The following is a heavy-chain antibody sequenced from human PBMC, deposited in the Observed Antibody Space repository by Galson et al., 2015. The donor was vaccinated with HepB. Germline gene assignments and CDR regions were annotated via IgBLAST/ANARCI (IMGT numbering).Heavy chain of an antibody. J-gene: IGHJ6*03. CDR3: ARGKAYYDFWSGYYRYYYYMDV. Sequence: SLRLSCAASGFTFSSYSMNWVRQAPGKGLEWVSSISSSSSYIYYADSVKGRFTISRDNAKNSLYLQMNSLRAEDTAVYYCARGKAYYDFWSGYYRYYYYMDVWGKGTTVTVSS. CDR2: ISSSSSYI. V-gene: IGHV3-21*01. CDR1: GFTFSSYS. D-gene: IGHD3-3*01.